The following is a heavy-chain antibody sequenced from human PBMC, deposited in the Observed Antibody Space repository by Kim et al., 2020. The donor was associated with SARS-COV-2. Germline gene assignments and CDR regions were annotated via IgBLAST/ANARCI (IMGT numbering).Heavy chain of an antibody. CDR3: AKGSCLTGVCYFDY. V-gene: IGHV3-23*01. Sequence: SPDSVKCRFTNSRENSKNTLYLQVNSLRAEDTAVYYCAKGSCLTGVCYFDYWGQGTLVTVSS. J-gene: IGHJ4*02. D-gene: IGHD2-8*01.